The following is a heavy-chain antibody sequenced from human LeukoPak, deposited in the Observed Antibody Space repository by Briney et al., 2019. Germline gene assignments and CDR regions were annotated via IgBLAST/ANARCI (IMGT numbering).Heavy chain of an antibody. J-gene: IGHJ4*02. CDR1: GGSISSGGYP. V-gene: IGHV4-30-2*01. CDR3: ARDGYGSGKADF. CDR2: IYPSGGT. Sequence: SQTLSLTCAVSGGSISSGGYPWSWIRQPPGKGLEWIGYIYPSGGTYNNPSLNSRVTLSVDVSKNQFSLKLSSVTAADTAVYYCARDGYGSGKADFWGQGTLVTVSS. D-gene: IGHD3-10*01.